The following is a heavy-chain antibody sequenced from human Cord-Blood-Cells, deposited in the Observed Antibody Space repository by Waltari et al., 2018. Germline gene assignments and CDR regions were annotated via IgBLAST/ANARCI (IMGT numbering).Heavy chain of an antibody. CDR2: ISSSSSYI. CDR3: ARGKVTTDDAFDI. J-gene: IGHJ3*02. Sequence: EVQLVESGGGLVKPGGSLRLSCAASGFTFSSYSMNWVRQAPGKGLEGVSSISSSSSYIYYADSVKCRFTISRDNAKNSLYLQMNSLRAEDTAVYYCARGKVTTDDAFDIWGQGTMVTVSS. CDR1: GFTFSSYS. V-gene: IGHV3-21*01. D-gene: IGHD4-4*01.